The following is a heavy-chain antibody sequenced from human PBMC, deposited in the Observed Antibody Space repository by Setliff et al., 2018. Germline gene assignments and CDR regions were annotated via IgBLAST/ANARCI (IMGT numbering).Heavy chain of an antibody. Sequence: KTSETLSLTCTVSGGSITSGSFYWSWIRQPAGKKLEWIGRIHASGSPDYNPSFKSRVTISRDTSTNQFSLKLGSVTAADTAVYYCARERYFDWFFEDWGHGTLGTSPQ. J-gene: IGHJ4*01. CDR1: GGSITSGSFY. D-gene: IGHD3-9*01. V-gene: IGHV4-61*02. CDR3: ARERYFDWFFED. CDR2: IHASGSP.